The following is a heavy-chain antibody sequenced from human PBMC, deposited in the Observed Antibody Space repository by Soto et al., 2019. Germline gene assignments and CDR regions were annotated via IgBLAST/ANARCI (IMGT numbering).Heavy chain of an antibody. J-gene: IGHJ4*02. CDR1: GGSISSYY. Sequence: QVQLQESGPGLVKPSETLSLTCTVSGGSISSYYWSWIRQPPGKGLEWIGNIYYSGSTNYNPSLNSRVTISVDTSKNQFSLKLSSVTAADTAVYYCARGIRFLEWLSPYSFDYWGQGTLVTVSS. CDR2: IYYSGST. CDR3: ARGIRFLEWLSPYSFDY. D-gene: IGHD3-3*01. V-gene: IGHV4-59*01.